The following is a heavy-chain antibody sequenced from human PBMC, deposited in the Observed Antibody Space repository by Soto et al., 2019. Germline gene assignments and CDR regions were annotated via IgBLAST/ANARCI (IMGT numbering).Heavy chain of an antibody. CDR3: ARHVRYSSSSYYYYYYMDV. J-gene: IGHJ6*03. V-gene: IGHV4-59*08. Sequence: SETLSLTCTVSGGSISSYYWSWIRQPPGKGLEWIGYIYYSGSTNYNPSLKSRVTISVDTSKNQFSLKLSSVTAADTAVYYCARHVRYSSSSYYYYYYMDVWGKGTTVTVSS. D-gene: IGHD6-6*01. CDR2: IYYSGST. CDR1: GGSISSYY.